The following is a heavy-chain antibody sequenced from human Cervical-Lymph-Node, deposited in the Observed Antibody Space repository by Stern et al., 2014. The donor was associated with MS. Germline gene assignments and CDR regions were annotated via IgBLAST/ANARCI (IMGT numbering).Heavy chain of an antibody. Sequence: VQLEESGAEVKKPGQSLKISCKGSGYSFTNSWIGWVRQMPGKGLELMGIISPVDSETRYSPSFQGQVTISVDKSINTAYVQWTSLEASDPAMYYCARQGCATTSCHTIDSWGQGTLITVSS. CDR2: ISPVDSET. J-gene: IGHJ4*02. D-gene: IGHD2-2*02. V-gene: IGHV5-51*01. CDR3: ARQGCATTSCHTIDS. CDR1: GYSFTNSW.